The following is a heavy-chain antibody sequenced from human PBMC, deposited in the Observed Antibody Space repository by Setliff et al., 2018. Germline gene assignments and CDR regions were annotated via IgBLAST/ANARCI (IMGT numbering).Heavy chain of an antibody. Sequence: SETLSLTCTVSGGSISSYYWSWIRQPPGKGLEWIGYIYNSGSTNYNPSLKSRLTMSLDTSRSQFSLNLTSVTDADTAIYFCARAVDSTGYFPFWYFDLWGRGTLVTVSS. V-gene: IGHV4-59*01. CDR2: IYNSGST. J-gene: IGHJ2*01. D-gene: IGHD3-22*01. CDR3: ARAVDSTGYFPFWYFDL. CDR1: GGSISSYY.